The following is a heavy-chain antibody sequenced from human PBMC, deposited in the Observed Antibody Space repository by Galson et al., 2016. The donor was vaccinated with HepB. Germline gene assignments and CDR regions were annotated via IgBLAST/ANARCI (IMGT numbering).Heavy chain of an antibody. J-gene: IGHJ4*02. V-gene: IGHV3-48*02. CDR1: GFTFSTYS. CDR2: ISGSRTTI. CDR3: ARVYCGGDCYSRNAAFDY. Sequence: SLRLSCAASGFTFSTYSMNWVRQAPGKGLEWVSYISGSRTTICYAGAVKGRFTISRDNAKNSLYLQMNSLRDEDTAVYYCARVYCGGDCYSRNAAFDYWGQGTLVTVSS. D-gene: IGHD2-21*02.